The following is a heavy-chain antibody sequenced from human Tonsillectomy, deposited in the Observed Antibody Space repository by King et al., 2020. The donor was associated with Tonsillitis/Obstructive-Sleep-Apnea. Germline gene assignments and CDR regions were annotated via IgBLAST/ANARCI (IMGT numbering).Heavy chain of an antibody. CDR3: ARGLAVVEEDAFDI. J-gene: IGHJ3*02. D-gene: IGHD2-15*01. V-gene: IGHV3-21*06. Sequence: VQLVESGGGLVKPGGSLRLSCAASGFTFSSYSMNWVRQAPGKGLEWVSSISSSSSYIYYADSVKGRFTISRDNAKNSLFLQMNSLRAEDTAVYYCARGLAVVEEDAFDIWGQGTMVTVSS. CDR1: GFTFSSYS. CDR2: ISSSSSYI.